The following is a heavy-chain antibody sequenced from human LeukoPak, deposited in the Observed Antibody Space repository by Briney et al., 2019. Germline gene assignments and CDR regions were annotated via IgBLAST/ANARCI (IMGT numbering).Heavy chain of an antibody. CDR3: ARVMVADNWFDP. CDR1: GYSISSGYY. J-gene: IGHJ5*02. V-gene: IGHV4-38-2*02. CDR2: IYHSGST. D-gene: IGHD2-15*01. Sequence: SETLSLTCTVSGYSISSGYYWGWIRQPPGKGLEWIGSIYHSGSTSYNPSLKSRVTISVDTSKNQFSLKLSSVTAADTAVYYCARVMVADNWFDPWGQGTLVTVSS.